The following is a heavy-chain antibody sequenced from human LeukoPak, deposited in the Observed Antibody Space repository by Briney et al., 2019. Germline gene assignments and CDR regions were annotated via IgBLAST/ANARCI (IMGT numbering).Heavy chain of an antibody. V-gene: IGHV3-23*01. CDR2: ISESGGRT. CDR3: AKRGVVIRVFLVGFHKEAYYFDS. Sequence: GGSLRLSCAVSGITLSNYGMSWVRQAPGKGLEWVAGISESGGRTNYADSVKGRFTISRDNPKNTLYLQMNSLRAEDTAVYFCAKRGVVIRVFLVGFHKEAYYFDSWGQGALVTVSS. D-gene: IGHD3-10*01. J-gene: IGHJ4*02. CDR1: GITLSNYG.